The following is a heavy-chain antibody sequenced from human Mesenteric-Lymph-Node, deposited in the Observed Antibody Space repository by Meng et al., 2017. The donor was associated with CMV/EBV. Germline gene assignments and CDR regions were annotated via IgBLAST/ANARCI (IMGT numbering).Heavy chain of an antibody. D-gene: IGHD6-13*01. CDR3: SRGSTSSWYGLDS. CDR2: INHSGST. CDR1: GGSFSGYY. Sequence: GSLRLSCAVYGGSFSGYYWSWIRQPPGKGLEWIGEINHSGSTNYNPSLKSRVTISIDTSKNQFSLRLTSVTAADTAVYYCSRGSTSSWYGLDSWGQGTLVTVSS. V-gene: IGHV4-34*01. J-gene: IGHJ5*01.